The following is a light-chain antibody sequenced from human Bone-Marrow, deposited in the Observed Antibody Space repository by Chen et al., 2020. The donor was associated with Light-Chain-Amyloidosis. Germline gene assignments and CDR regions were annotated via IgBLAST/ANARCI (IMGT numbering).Light chain of an antibody. J-gene: IGKJ1*01. CDR1: SRVGRT. CDR2: DAS. Sequence: VLTQSPATLSASAGERATLSCRASSRVGRTLAWYQHKPGQPPRLLHYDASIRATGLPDRFSGRGSGTGFSLNISGLQSEDSAVYYFQHYLLWWTFRPRTKVDIK. CDR3: QHYLLWWT. V-gene: IGKV3-15*01.